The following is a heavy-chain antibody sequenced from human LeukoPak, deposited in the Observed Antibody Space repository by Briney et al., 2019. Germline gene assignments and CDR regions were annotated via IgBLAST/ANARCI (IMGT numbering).Heavy chain of an antibody. J-gene: IGHJ4*02. CDR1: GFTFSSYG. CDR2: ISYDGSNK. CDR3: AKDSGDIVVVPAAHLDY. D-gene: IGHD2-2*01. V-gene: IGHV3-30*18. Sequence: GGSLRLSRAASGFTFSSYGMHWVRQAPGKGLEWVAVISYDGSNKYYADSVKGRFTISRDNSKNTLYLQMNSLRAEDTAVYYCAKDSGDIVVVPAAHLDYWGQETLVTVSS.